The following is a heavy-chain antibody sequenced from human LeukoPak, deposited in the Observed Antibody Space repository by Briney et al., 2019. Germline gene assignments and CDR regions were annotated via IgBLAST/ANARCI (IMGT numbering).Heavy chain of an antibody. D-gene: IGHD1/OR15-1a*01. CDR1: GYRFTNYW. Sequence: ASVTVSCKASGYRFTNYWMHWVRQAPGQGLEWMGVINPSGSGTRYAQPLQGRVTMTRDTSTNTDYMELSSLTSEDTAVYYCARDNSAGTPTYWWFDPWGQGTLVTVSS. CDR2: INPSGSGT. CDR3: ARDNSAGTPTYWWFDP. J-gene: IGHJ5*02. V-gene: IGHV1-46*01.